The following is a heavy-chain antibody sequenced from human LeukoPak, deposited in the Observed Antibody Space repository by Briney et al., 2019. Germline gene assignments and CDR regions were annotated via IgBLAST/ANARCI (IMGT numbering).Heavy chain of an antibody. D-gene: IGHD5-18*01. CDR1: GYTFTSYG. CDR3: ARDSRGYSSSIDY. Sequence: GASVKVSCKASGYTFTSYGITWVRQAPGQGLEWMGWISAYNGDTNYAQKFQGRVTMTRDMSTSTVYMELSSLRSEDTAVYYCARDSRGYSSSIDYWGQGTLVTVSS. V-gene: IGHV1-18*01. CDR2: ISAYNGDT. J-gene: IGHJ4*02.